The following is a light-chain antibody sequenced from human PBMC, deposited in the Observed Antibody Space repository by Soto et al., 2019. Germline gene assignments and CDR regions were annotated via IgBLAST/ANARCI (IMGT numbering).Light chain of an antibody. Sequence: EMVMTQSPATLSVSPGERVTLSCRASESVHRNLAWYQQKPGQGPSLLIYYASTRANGVPDRFTGSGSGTDVTLNISSLQYEDFGVYHCQHYSNLPPTFGPGTKVEIK. CDR3: QHYSNLPPT. J-gene: IGKJ3*01. CDR2: YAS. V-gene: IGKV3-15*01. CDR1: ESVHRN.